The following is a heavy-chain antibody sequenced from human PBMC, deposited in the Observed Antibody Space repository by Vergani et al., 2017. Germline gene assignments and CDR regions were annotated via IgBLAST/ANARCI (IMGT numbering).Heavy chain of an antibody. CDR2: IYSGGST. CDR3: ARDLMYYYGSGSYYFYYYYGMDV. J-gene: IGHJ6*02. CDR1: GFTVSSNY. V-gene: IGHV3-66*02. Sequence: EVQLVESGGGLVQPGGSLRLSCAASGFTVSSNYMSWVRQAPGKGLEWVSVIYSGGSTYYADSVKGRFTISRDNSKNTLYLQMNSLRAEDTAVYYCARDLMYYYGSGSYYFYYYYGMDVWGQGTTVTVSS. D-gene: IGHD3-10*01.